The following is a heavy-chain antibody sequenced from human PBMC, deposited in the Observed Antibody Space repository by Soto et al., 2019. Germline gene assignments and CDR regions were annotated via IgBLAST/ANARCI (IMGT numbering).Heavy chain of an antibody. D-gene: IGHD5-18*01. CDR2: ISWNSGNI. Sequence: EVQLEESGGALVQPGRSPRLSCAASGFTFDDYAMHWVRQVLGKGLEWVSSISWNSGNIGYADSVKGRFTTSRDNGKNSLYLQMNSLRPQDTAVYYCVRSQGGYSSGTPFDYWGQGTGVTVSS. V-gene: IGHV3-9*01. CDR3: VRSQGGYSSGTPFDY. J-gene: IGHJ4*02. CDR1: GFTFDDYA.